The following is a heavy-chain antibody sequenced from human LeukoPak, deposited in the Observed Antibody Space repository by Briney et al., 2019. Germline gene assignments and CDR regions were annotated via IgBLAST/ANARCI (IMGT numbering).Heavy chain of an antibody. CDR1: GGSISSYY. Sequence: SETLSLTCTVSGGSISSYYWSWIRQPPGKGLEWIGYIYYSGSTNYNPSLKCRVTISVDTSKNQFSLKLSPVTAADTAVYYCARARRIAAYYGMDVWGQGTTVTVSS. V-gene: IGHV4-59*01. CDR2: IYYSGST. J-gene: IGHJ6*02. D-gene: IGHD6-6*01. CDR3: ARARRIAAYYGMDV.